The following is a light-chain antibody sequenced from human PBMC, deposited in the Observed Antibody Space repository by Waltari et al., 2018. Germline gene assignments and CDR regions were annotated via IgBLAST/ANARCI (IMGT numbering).Light chain of an antibody. Sequence: QSALTQPASVSGSPGQSITISCTGTATDVGGYNYVSWYQQHPGKAPKLIIFDVRRRPSGISNRFSGSKFGNTASLTTSGVQPEDEADYYCCSFTSSSTWVFGGGTKLTVL. CDR3: CSFTSSSTWV. V-gene: IGLV2-14*03. CDR1: ATDVGGYNY. CDR2: DVR. J-gene: IGLJ3*02.